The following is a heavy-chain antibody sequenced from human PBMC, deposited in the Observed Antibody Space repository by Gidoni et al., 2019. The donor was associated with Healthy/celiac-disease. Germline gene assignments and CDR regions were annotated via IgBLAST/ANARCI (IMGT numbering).Heavy chain of an antibody. D-gene: IGHD2-2*01. Sequence: QVQLQQWGAGLLKPSETLSLTCAVYGGSFSGYYWSWIRQPPGKGLEWIGEINHSGSTNYNPSLKSRVTISVDTSKNQFSLKLSSVTAADTAVYYCARGVEYQRQPPRYYYYYMDVWGKGTTVTVSS. CDR2: INHSGST. CDR3: ARGVEYQRQPPRYYYYYMDV. V-gene: IGHV4-34*01. J-gene: IGHJ6*03. CDR1: GGSFSGYY.